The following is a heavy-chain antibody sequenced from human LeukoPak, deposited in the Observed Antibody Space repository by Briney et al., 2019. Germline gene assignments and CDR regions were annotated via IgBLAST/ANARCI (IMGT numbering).Heavy chain of an antibody. CDR2: INPNRGAT. CDR1: GYTFTGNY. D-gene: IGHD4-17*01. V-gene: IGHV1-2*06. J-gene: IGHJ4*02. CDR3: AKEDYGDLDY. Sequence: ASVKVSCKASGYTFTGNYIHWVRQAPGQGLEWMGRINPNRGATNYAQKFQGRVTMTRDTSISTGYMELSSLRSDDTAVDYCAKEDYGDLDYWGQGTLVTVSS.